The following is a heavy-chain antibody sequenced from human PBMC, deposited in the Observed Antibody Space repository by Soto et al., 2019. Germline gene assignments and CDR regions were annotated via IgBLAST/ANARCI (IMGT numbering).Heavy chain of an antibody. CDR3: AKQEVLLWFGELLDYYGMDV. CDR2: ISYDGSNK. CDR1: GFTFSSYC. Sequence: GGSLILSCAASGFTFSSYCMHWVRQAPGKGLEWVAVISYDGSNKYYADSVKGRFTISRDNSKNTLYLQMNSLRAEDTAVYYCAKQEVLLWFGELLDYYGMDVWGQGTTVTVSS. J-gene: IGHJ6*02. D-gene: IGHD3-10*01. V-gene: IGHV3-30*18.